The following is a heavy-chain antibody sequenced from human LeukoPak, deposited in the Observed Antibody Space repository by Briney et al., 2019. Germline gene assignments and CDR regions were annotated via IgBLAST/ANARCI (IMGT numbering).Heavy chain of an antibody. CDR2: INSDGSST. CDR1: GFTFSSYW. V-gene: IGHV3-74*01. CDR3: AGVGWGSSWYNYYYYYGMDV. J-gene: IGHJ6*02. D-gene: IGHD6-13*01. Sequence: PGGSLRLSCAASGFTFSSYWMHWVRQAPGKGLVWVSRINSDGSSTSYADSVKGRFTISRDNAKNTLYLQMNSLRAEDTAVYYCAGVGWGSSWYNYYYYYGMDVWGQGTPVTVSS.